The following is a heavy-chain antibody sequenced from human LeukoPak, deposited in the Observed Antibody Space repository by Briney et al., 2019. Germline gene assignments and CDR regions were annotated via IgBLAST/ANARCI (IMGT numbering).Heavy chain of an antibody. Sequence: SETLSLTCTVSDDSITIYYWTWIRQPPGKGLEWIGYIDHTGSTNYNPSLNSRVTISRDTSKNHFSLELSSVTAADTAVYYCARESTGGHYFYYMDVWGKGTTVTISS. D-gene: IGHD3-9*01. V-gene: IGHV4-4*08. J-gene: IGHJ6*03. CDR1: DDSITIYY. CDR3: ARESTGGHYFYYMDV. CDR2: IDHTGST.